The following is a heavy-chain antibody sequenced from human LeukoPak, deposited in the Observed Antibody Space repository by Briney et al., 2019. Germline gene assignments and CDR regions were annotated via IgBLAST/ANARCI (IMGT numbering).Heavy chain of an antibody. J-gene: IGHJ4*02. V-gene: IGHV4-38-2*02. CDR2: IYHSEST. CDR1: GYSISSGYY. D-gene: IGHD2-2*02. Sequence: SETLSLTCTVSGYSISSGYYWGWIRQPPGKGLEWIGSIYHSESTYYNPSLKSRVTISVDTSKNQFSLRLNSMTAADTSVYYCARQAYCSSTSCYKLDQWGQGTLVTVSS. CDR3: ARQAYCSSTSCYKLDQ.